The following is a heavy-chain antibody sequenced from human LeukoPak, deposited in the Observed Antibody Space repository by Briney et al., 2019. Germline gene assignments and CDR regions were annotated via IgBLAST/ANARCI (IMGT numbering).Heavy chain of an antibody. D-gene: IGHD2-21*02. CDR1: GGSISSYY. J-gene: IGHJ4*02. V-gene: IGHV4-59*01. Sequence: PSETLSLTCTVSGGSISSYYWSWIRQPPGKGLEWIGYIYYSGSTNYNPSLKSRVTISVDTSKNQFSLKLSSVTAADTAVYYCARRRSDWEFDYWGQGTLVTVSS. CDR3: ARRRSDWEFDY. CDR2: IYYSGST.